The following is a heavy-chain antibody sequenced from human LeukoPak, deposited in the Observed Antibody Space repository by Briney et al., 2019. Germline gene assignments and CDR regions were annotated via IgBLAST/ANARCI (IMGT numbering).Heavy chain of an antibody. CDR2: ISSSSSTI. J-gene: IGHJ4*02. Sequence: GGSLRLSCAASGFTFSSYSMNWVRQAPGNGLEWVSYISSSSSTIYYADPVKGRFTISRDNAKNSLYLQMNSLRAEDTAVYYCAREHYCSGGSCYSPDYWGQGTLVTVSS. CDR1: GFTFSSYS. D-gene: IGHD2-15*01. V-gene: IGHV3-48*01. CDR3: AREHYCSGGSCYSPDY.